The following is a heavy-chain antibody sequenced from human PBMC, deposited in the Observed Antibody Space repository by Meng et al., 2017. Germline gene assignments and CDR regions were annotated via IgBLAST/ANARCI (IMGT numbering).Heavy chain of an antibody. J-gene: IGHJ4*02. CDR2: INHSGST. V-gene: IGHV4-34*01. Sequence: VQLERWGAGLLNPSGPLSLTCAAYGGSFRGYYWSWIRQPPGKGLEWIGEINHSGSTNYNPSLKSRVTISVDTSKNQFSLKLSSVTAADTAVYYCARGRYFDWLSYRYYFDYWGQGTLVTVSS. CDR3: ARGRYFDWLSYRYYFDY. D-gene: IGHD3-9*01. CDR1: GGSFRGYY.